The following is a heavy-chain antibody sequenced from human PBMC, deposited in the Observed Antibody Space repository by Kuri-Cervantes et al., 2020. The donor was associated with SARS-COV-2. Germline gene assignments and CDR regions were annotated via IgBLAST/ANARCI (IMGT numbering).Heavy chain of an antibody. V-gene: IGHV3-30*02. D-gene: IGHD6-13*01. Sequence: GGSLRLSCAASGFTFSSYEMNWVRQAPGKGLEWVAFIRYDGSNKYYADSVKGRFTISRDNSKNTLYLQMNSLRAEDTAVYYCAKERDSLRTSGIAAAGTGFDYWGQGTLVTVSS. J-gene: IGHJ4*02. CDR2: IRYDGSNK. CDR3: AKERDSLRTSGIAAAGTGFDY. CDR1: GFTFSSYE.